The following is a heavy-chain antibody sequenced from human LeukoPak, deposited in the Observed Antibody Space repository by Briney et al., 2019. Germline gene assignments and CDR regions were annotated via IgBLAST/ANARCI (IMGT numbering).Heavy chain of an antibody. CDR3: ARGRHFDSDGYYSAFYFDS. CDR1: GYIFIDYY. Sequence: ASVKVSCKASGYIFIDYYVHWVRQAPGQGLEWMGWIKHDSGVTKYAHKFRGRVAMTRDTSTNTAAMDLSRLTAEDTAVYFCARGRHFDSDGYYSAFYFDSWGQGNLLIVSS. J-gene: IGHJ4*02. D-gene: IGHD3-22*01. V-gene: IGHV1-2*07. CDR2: IKHDSGVT.